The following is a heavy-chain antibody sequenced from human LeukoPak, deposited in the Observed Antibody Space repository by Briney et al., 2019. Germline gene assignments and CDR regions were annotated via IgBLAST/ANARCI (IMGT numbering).Heavy chain of an antibody. CDR1: GFTFISSA. D-gene: IGHD6-19*01. Sequence: SVKASCKASGFTFISSAVQWVRQARGQRLEWIGWIVVGSGNTNYAQKFQERVTITRDMSTSTAYMELSSLRSEDTAVYYCAADPPSSGWGRDAFDIWGQGTMVTVSS. V-gene: IGHV1-58*01. J-gene: IGHJ3*02. CDR3: AADPPSSGWGRDAFDI. CDR2: IVVGSGNT.